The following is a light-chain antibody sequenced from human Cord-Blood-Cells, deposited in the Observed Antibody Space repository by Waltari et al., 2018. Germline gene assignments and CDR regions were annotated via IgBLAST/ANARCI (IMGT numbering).Light chain of an antibody. Sequence: DIQMTQSPPSLSASVGDRVTITCRARQSISSYLYWSQQKPGKAPKLLIYAASSLQSGVPSRFSGSGSGTDFTLTISSRQPEDFATYYCQQSYSTPRAFGQGTKVEIK. V-gene: IGKV1-39*01. CDR3: QQSYSTPRA. CDR2: AAS. J-gene: IGKJ1*01. CDR1: QSISSY.